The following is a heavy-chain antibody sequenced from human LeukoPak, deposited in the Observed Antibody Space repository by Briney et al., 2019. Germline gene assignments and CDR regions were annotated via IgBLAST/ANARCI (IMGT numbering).Heavy chain of an antibody. J-gene: IGHJ4*02. CDR1: GFTFSSYS. CDR2: ISSSSSTI. Sequence: GGSLRLSCAASGFTFSSYSMNWVRQAPGKGLEWVSYISSSSSTIYYADSVKGRFTISRDNAKNSLYLQMNSLRAEDTAVYYCAKVMTTVTTSFDYWGQGTLVTVSS. CDR3: AKVMTTVTTSFDY. V-gene: IGHV3-48*01. D-gene: IGHD4-17*01.